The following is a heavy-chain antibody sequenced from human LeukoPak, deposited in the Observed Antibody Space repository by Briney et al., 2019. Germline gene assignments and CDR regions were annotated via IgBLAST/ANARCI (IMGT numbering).Heavy chain of an antibody. CDR1: GCSFTSYW. J-gene: IGHJ4*02. CDR2: IYPGDSDT. Sequence: GESLKISCKGSGCSFTSYWIGWVRQMPGKGLEWMGIIYPGDSDTRYSPSFQGQVTISADKSVSTAYLQWSSLKASDTAMYYCASGEVPAAYNLDYWGQGTLVTVSS. CDR3: ASGEVPAAYNLDY. V-gene: IGHV5-51*01. D-gene: IGHD2-2*01.